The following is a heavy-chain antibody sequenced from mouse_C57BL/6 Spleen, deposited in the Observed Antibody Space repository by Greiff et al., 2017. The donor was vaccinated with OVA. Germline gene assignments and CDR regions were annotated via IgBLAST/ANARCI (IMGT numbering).Heavy chain of an antibody. CDR1: GYSFTGYY. CDR2: INPSTGGT. J-gene: IGHJ4*01. Sequence: EVKLMESGPELVKPGASVKISCKASGYSFTGYYMNWVKQSPEKSLEWIGEINPSTGGTTYNQKFKAKATLTVDKSSSTAYMQLKSLTSEDSAVYYCARRGIYAMDYWGQGTSVTVSS. V-gene: IGHV1-42*01. CDR3: ARRGIYAMDY.